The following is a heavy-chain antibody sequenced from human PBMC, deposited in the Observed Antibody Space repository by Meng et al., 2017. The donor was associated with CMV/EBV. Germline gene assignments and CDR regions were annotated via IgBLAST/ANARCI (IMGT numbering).Heavy chain of an antibody. J-gene: IGHJ4*02. V-gene: IGHV1-46*01. D-gene: IGHD2-15*01. CDR2: INPSGGST. Sequence: QVQLGPSGAQGEKPGASVKFSCNASGHPLISSYMHWVRQATGQGLEWMGIINPSGGSTSYAQKFQGRVTMTRDTSTSTVYMELSSLRSEDTAVYYCAREGEGVVAATPHFDYWGQGTLVTVSS. CDR3: AREGEGVVAATPHFDY. CDR1: GHPLISSY.